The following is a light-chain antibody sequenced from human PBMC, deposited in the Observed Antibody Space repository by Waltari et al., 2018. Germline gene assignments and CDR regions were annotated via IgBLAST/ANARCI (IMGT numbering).Light chain of an antibody. CDR2: RAS. Sequence: EIVMTQSPASLSVSPGDRVTLSCRASQSVGTSLAWYQQRPDRAPRLLVYRASTRASEIPARFSGSGSGTDFTLSISTLQSEDFAVYYCQQYDDWPRTFGQGTKVEIK. CDR1: QSVGTS. V-gene: IGKV3-15*01. CDR3: QQYDDWPRT. J-gene: IGKJ1*01.